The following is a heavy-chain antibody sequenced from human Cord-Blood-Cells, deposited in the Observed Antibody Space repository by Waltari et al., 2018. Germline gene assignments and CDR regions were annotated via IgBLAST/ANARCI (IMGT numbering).Heavy chain of an antibody. Sequence: QVTLRESGPALVKPTQTLTLTCTFSGFSLSTSGMCVSLIRQPPGKALEWLELIDWDDDKYYSTSLKTRLTISKDTSKNQVVLTMTNMDPVDTATYYCARGDDYSNYAAFDIWGQGTMVTVSS. D-gene: IGHD4-4*01. CDR1: GFSLSTSGMC. V-gene: IGHV2-70*01. CDR2: IDWDDDK. J-gene: IGHJ3*02. CDR3: ARGDDYSNYAAFDI.